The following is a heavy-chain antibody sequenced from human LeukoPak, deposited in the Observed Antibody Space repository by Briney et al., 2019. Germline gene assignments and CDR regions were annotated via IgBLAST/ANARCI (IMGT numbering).Heavy chain of an antibody. CDR1: GGTFSSYA. V-gene: IGHV1-69*05. CDR2: IIPIFGTA. Sequence: SVKVSCKASGGTFSSYAISWVRQAPGQGLEWMGGIIPIFGTANYAQKFQGRVTITTDESTSTAYMELSSLRSEDAAVYYCARLYSSGWHGTNWFDPWGQGTLVTVSS. CDR3: ARLYSSGWHGTNWFDP. D-gene: IGHD6-19*01. J-gene: IGHJ5*02.